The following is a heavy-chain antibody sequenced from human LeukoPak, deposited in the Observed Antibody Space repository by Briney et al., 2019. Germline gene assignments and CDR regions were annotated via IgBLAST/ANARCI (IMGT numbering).Heavy chain of an antibody. V-gene: IGHV1-8*01. CDR2: VNPNSGNT. J-gene: IGHJ5*02. D-gene: IGHD6-19*01. CDR3: ARDISVARRSNWFDP. CDR1: GYTFTSYD. Sequence: ASVKVSCKASGYTFTSYDINWVRQATGQGLEWMGWVNPNSGNTGYAQKFQGRVTMTRNTSISTAYMELSSLRSEDTAVYYCARDISVARRSNWFDPWGQGTLVTVSS.